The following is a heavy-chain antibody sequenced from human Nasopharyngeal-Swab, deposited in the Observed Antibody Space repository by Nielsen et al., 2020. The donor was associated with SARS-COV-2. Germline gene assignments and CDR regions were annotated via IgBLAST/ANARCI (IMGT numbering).Heavy chain of an antibody. Sequence: ASVKVSCKASGYTFTSYGTSWVRQAPGQGLEWMGWISAYNGNTNYAQKLQGRVTMTTDTSTSTAYMELRSLRSDDTAVYYCAREATVTASDRFDPWGQGTLVTVSS. CDR1: GYTFTSYG. CDR3: AREATVTASDRFDP. V-gene: IGHV1-18*01. D-gene: IGHD4-17*01. J-gene: IGHJ5*02. CDR2: ISAYNGNT.